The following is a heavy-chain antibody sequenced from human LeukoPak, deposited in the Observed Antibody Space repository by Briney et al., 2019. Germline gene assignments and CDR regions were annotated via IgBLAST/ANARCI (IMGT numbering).Heavy chain of an antibody. CDR3: ARTRLRGDPFDD. CDR2: IFSTGNA. CDR1: GDSMSSGGYY. V-gene: IGHV4-31*03. J-gene: IGHJ4*02. D-gene: IGHD2-21*02. Sequence: SETLSLTCTVSGDSMSSGGYYWSWIRQHPGKGLEWIGYIFSTGNAYYNPSLKSRLTISVDTSKNRFSLQLSFVTAADTAVYYCARTRLRGDPFDDWGQGTLVTVSS.